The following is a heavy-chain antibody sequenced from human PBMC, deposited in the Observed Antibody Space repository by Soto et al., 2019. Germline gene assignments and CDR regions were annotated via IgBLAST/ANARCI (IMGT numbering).Heavy chain of an antibody. V-gene: IGHV3-15*07. J-gene: IGHJ4*02. CDR3: TTDPDAVDGTVFDY. Sequence: EVQLVESGGGLVKPGGSLRLSCAASGFTFSNAWMNWVRQAPGKGLEWVGRIKSKTDGGTTDYAAPVKGRFTISRDDSKNTLYLQMNSLKTEDTAVYYCTTDPDAVDGTVFDYWGQGTLVTVSS. CDR1: GFTFSNAW. CDR2: IKSKTDGGTT. D-gene: IGHD6-19*01.